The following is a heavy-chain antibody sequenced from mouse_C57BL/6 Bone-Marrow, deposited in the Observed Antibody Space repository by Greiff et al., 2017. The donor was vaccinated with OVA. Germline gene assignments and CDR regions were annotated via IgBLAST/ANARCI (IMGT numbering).Heavy chain of an antibody. Sequence: EVKLVESVAELVRPGASVKLSCTASGFNIKNTYMHWVKQRPEQGLEWIGRIDPANGNTKYAPKFQGKATITADTSSNTAYLQLSSLTAEDPAIYYCAFYDPLAYWGQGTLVTVSA. CDR2: IDPANGNT. CDR1: GFNIKNTY. V-gene: IGHV14-3*01. J-gene: IGHJ3*01. CDR3: AFYDPLAY. D-gene: IGHD2-12*01.